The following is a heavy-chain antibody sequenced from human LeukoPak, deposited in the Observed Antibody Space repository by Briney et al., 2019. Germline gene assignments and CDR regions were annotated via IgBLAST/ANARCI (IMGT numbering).Heavy chain of an antibody. J-gene: IGHJ6*03. Sequence: SETLSLTCTVSGGSISSSSYYWGWIRQPPGKGLEWIGYIYYSGSTNYNPSLKSRVTISVDTSKNQFSLKLSSVTAADTAVYYCQLRSPYYYYYYMDVWGKGTTVTVSS. D-gene: IGHD5-12*01. CDR1: GGSISSSSYY. V-gene: IGHV4-61*05. CDR2: IYYSGST. CDR3: QLRSPYYYYYYMDV.